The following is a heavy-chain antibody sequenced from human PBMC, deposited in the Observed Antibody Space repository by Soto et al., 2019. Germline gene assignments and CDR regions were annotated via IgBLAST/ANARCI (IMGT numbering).Heavy chain of an antibody. CDR1: GDTFTANY. CDR2: INPKSRGT. J-gene: IGHJ4*02. CDR3: ARYLAKGGGSAGFDY. V-gene: IGHV1-2*02. Sequence: ASVKVSRRASGDTFTANYIHWVRQAPGQRFAWMRCINPKSRGTNHPHLFQGRFTMTRDTSLSTVYMTLTRLTSDDTAVYYCARYLAKGGGSAGFDYWGQGTLVTVSS. D-gene: IGHD1-26*01.